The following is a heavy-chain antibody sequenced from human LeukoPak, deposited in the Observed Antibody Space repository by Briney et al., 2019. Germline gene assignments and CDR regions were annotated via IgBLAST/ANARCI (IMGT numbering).Heavy chain of an antibody. V-gene: IGHV1-2*02. CDR1: GYTFTGYY. J-gene: IGHJ4*02. D-gene: IGHD6-13*01. CDR2: INPNTGGT. CDR3: ARGLLRQQLVSFLGY. Sequence: ASVKVSCKASGYTFTGYYIHWARQAPGQGLEWIGWINPNTGGTNYAQNFQGRVTMTRDTSISTAYMELSRLRSDDTAVYYCARGLLRQQLVSFLGYWGQGTLVTVSS.